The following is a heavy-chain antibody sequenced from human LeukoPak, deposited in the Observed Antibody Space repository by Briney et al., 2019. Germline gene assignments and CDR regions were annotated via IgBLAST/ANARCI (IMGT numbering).Heavy chain of an antibody. CDR1: GYTFTSYA. D-gene: IGHD3-9*01. Sequence: PAASVKVSCKASGYTFTSYAMHWVRQAPGQRLEWMGWINAGNGNTKYSQKFQGRVTITRDTSASTAYMELSSLRSEDTAVYYCARGLLRYFDWSPHDAFDIWGQGTMVTVSS. CDR3: ARGLLRYFDWSPHDAFDI. CDR2: INAGNGNT. V-gene: IGHV1-3*01. J-gene: IGHJ3*02.